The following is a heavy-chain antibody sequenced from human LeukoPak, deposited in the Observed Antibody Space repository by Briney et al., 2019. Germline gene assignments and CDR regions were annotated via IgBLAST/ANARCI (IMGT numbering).Heavy chain of an antibody. CDR1: GFTFSRYS. D-gene: IGHD3-10*01. CDR3: VREESLSHYYMDV. J-gene: IGHJ6*04. Sequence: GGSLRLSCVASGFTFSRYSMDWVRQAPGKGLEWVSYISGNTRTIDYADCVKGRFTISRDNARNATFLEMNSLRPEDTAVYYCVREESLSHYYMDVWGKGTTVTVSS. CDR2: ISGNTRTI. V-gene: IGHV3-48*04.